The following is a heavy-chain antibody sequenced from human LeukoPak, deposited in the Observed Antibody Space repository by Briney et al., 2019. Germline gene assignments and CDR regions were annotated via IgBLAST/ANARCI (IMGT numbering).Heavy chain of an antibody. CDR3: ARDLDYYGSGGEWFDP. CDR2: IYYSGST. V-gene: IGHV4-59*01. Sequence: KPSETLSLTCTVSGGSICSYYWSWIRQPPGKGLEWIGYIYYSGSTNYNPSLKSRVTISVDTSKNQFSLELSSVTAADTAVYYCARDLDYYGSGGEWFDPWGQGTLVTVSS. CDR1: GGSICSYY. D-gene: IGHD3-10*01. J-gene: IGHJ5*02.